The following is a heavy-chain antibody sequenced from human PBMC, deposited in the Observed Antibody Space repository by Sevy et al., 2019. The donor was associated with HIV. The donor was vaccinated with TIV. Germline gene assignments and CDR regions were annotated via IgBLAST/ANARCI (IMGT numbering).Heavy chain of an antibody. CDR3: ARDLNSGYANYYYYGMDV. D-gene: IGHD5-12*01. CDR2: ISGSGGST. CDR1: GFIFSSYA. J-gene: IGHJ6*02. V-gene: IGHV3-23*01. Sequence: GGSLRLSCAASGFIFSSYAMSWVRQAPGKGLEWVSGISGSGGSTYYADSVKGRFTISRDTSKSTVYLQMDSLRAEDTAVYYCARDLNSGYANYYYYGMDVWGQGTTVTVSS.